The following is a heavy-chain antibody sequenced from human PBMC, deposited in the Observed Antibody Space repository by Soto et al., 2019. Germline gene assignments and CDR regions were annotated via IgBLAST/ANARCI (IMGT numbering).Heavy chain of an antibody. Sequence: QVQLQESGPGLVKPSETLSLTCAVSGDSISSYYCMWIRQPPGKGLESIGYLYYGRSANYNPSLKSRVTLSVDPSTNQCSLTLSSMTAAGTAVYYCALRSMAVVPEYWGQGTLVTVSS. J-gene: IGHJ4*02. D-gene: IGHD3-22*01. V-gene: IGHV4-59*01. CDR1: GDSISSYY. CDR2: LYYGRSA. CDR3: ALRSMAVVPEY.